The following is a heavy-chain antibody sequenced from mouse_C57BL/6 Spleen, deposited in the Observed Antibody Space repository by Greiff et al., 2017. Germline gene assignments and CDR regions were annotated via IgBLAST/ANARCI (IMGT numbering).Heavy chain of an antibody. V-gene: IGHV5-17*01. Sequence: DVMLVESGGGLVKPGGSLKLSCAASGFTFSDYGMHWVRQAPEKGLEWVAYISSGSSTIYYADTVKGRFTISRDNAKNTLFLQMTSLRSEDTAMYYCAREVDGYWAWFAYWGQGTLVTVSA. D-gene: IGHD2-3*01. J-gene: IGHJ3*01. CDR3: AREVDGYWAWFAY. CDR2: ISSGSSTI. CDR1: GFTFSDYG.